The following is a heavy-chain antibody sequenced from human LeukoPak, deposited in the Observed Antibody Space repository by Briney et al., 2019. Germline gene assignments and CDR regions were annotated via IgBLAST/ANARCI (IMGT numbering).Heavy chain of an antibody. CDR1: GFTFSSYS. Sequence: GGSLRLSCAASGFTFSSYSMNWVRQAPGKGLEWVSSISSSSSYIYYADSVKGRFTISRDNAKNSLYLQMNSLRAEDTAVYYCSASKDYDYVWGSYRYSPNFDYWGQGTLVTVSS. CDR2: ISSSSSYI. J-gene: IGHJ4*02. CDR3: SASKDYDYVWGSYRYSPNFDY. D-gene: IGHD3-16*02. V-gene: IGHV3-21*01.